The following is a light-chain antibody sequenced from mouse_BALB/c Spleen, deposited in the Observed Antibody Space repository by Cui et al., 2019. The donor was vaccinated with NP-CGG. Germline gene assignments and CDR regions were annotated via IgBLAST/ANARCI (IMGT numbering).Light chain of an antibody. CDR2: GIS. Sequence: EILLTQSPAIIAASPGEKVTITCSASSSVSYMNWYQQKPGSSPKIWIYGISNLASGVPARFSGSGSGTSFSFTINSMEAEDVATYYCQQRSSYPRGFTFGSGTKLEIK. CDR1: SSVSY. V-gene: IGKV4-90*01. J-gene: IGKJ4*01. CDR3: QQRSSYPRGFT.